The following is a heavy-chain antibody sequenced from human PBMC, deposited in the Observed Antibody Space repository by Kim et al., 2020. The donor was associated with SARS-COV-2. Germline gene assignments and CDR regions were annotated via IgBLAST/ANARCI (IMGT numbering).Heavy chain of an antibody. J-gene: IGHJ4*02. Sequence: GGSLRLSCAASGFTFSSYGMHWVRQAPGKGLEWVAVIWYDGSYKYYGDSVKGRFTISRDNSKNTLYLQMNSLRAEDTAVYYCAKGRDGYPIAYWGQGTLV. D-gene: IGHD5-12*01. CDR3: AKGRDGYPIAY. CDR2: IWYDGSYK. CDR1: GFTFSSYG. V-gene: IGHV3-33*06.